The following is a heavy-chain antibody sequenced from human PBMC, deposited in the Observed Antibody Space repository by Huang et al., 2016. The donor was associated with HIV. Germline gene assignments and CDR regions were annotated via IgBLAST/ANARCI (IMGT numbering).Heavy chain of an antibody. V-gene: IGHV4-39*01. D-gene: IGHD3-22*01. CDR1: GGTLSSSSSY. CDR3: ARLFDYFDSSGHDAFDI. Sequence: QLQLQESGPGLVKPSETLSLTCTVSGGTLSSSSSYWGWIRQPPGKGLEWIGIVVYGGSTFYRPALKSRITRSVDMAKNQVSLKLRSVTAADTAVYYCARLFDYFDSSGHDAFDIWGQGTMVTVSS. J-gene: IGHJ3*02. CDR2: VVYGGST.